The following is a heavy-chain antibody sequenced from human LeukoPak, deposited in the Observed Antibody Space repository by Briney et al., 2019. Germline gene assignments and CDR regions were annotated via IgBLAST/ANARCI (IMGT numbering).Heavy chain of an antibody. D-gene: IGHD4-11*01. CDR1: GYTLTELS. J-gene: IGHJ4*02. CDR2: FDPEDGET. V-gene: IGHV1-24*01. Sequence: ASVKVSCKVSGYTLTELSMHWVRQAPGKGLEWMGGFDPEDGETIYAQKFQGRVTITADESTSTAYMELSSLRSEDTAVYYCASREGTVTTFDYWGQGTLVTVSS. CDR3: ASREGTVTTFDY.